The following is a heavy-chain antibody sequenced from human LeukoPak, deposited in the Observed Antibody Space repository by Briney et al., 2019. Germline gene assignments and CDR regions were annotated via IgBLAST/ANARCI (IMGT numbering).Heavy chain of an antibody. CDR2: ISGSGNDK. J-gene: IGHJ4*02. CDR1: WFTFSHYY. D-gene: IGHD6-19*01. CDR3: ANSQATVAGILGC. V-gene: IGHV3-11*04. Sequence: GGSLRLFCAASWFTFSHYYKAWILQAPGKGREGVSYISGSGNDKKYTDSVKGRYTISRDNAKNSLYLQMISLMVEDTAVYYCANSQATVAGILGCWGQGTLVTVSS.